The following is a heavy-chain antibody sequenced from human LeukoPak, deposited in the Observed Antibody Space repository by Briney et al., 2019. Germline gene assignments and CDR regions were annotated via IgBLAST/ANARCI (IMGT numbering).Heavy chain of an antibody. Sequence: SETLSLTCTVSGGSISRYYWNWIRQPAGKGLEWIGRIYTSGTTNYNPSLKSRVTMSVDTSKNQFSLKLNSVTAADTAVYDCARFGTSSSRFFDQWGQGTLVTVSS. CDR2: IYTSGTT. J-gene: IGHJ4*02. CDR1: GGSISRYY. D-gene: IGHD6-6*01. CDR3: ARFGTSSSRFFDQ. V-gene: IGHV4-4*07.